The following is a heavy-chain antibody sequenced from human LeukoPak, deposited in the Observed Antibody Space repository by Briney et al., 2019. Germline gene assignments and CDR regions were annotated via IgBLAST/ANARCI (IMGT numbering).Heavy chain of an antibody. V-gene: IGHV3-53*01. CDR1: GFIVSSRY. Sequence: GGSLRLSCAASGFIVSSRYMSWVRQAPGKGLEWVSAIYSGVGTNYADSVKGRFTISRDNSGNTLYLQMNSLRAEDTAVYYCVRAENGMDVWGRGTAVTVS. CDR3: VRAENGMDV. CDR2: IYSGVGT. J-gene: IGHJ6*02.